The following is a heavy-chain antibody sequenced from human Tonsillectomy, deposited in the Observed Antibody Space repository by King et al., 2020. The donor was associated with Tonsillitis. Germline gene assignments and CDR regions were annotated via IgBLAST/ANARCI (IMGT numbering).Heavy chain of an antibody. CDR1: GFTFSSYA. Sequence: VHLVESGGDLLQPGCSLRLSCAASGFTFSSYAMSWVRQAPGKWLEWVSGISGSGVSTYYADSGNGRFTIARDNSTNTLYLQMNSLRAEDTAVYYCAKDLRGAYSSGSYSSIDYWGQGTLVTVSS. V-gene: IGHV3-23*04. CDR2: ISGSGVST. CDR3: AKDLRGAYSSGSYSSIDY. J-gene: IGHJ4*02. D-gene: IGHD3-10*01.